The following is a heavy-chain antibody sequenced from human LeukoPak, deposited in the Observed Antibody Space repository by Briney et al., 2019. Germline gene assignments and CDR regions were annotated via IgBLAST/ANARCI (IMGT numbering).Heavy chain of an antibody. D-gene: IGHD1-26*01. Sequence: SETLSLTCTVSGGSIGSYYWSWIRQSPGKGLEWIGYIYYSGSTNYNPSLKSRVTISVDTSKNQFSLKLSSVTAADTAVYYCARVSGSYHWNYYYMDVWGKGTTVTVSS. CDR3: ARVSGSYHWNYYYMDV. CDR2: IYYSGST. V-gene: IGHV4-59*01. J-gene: IGHJ6*03. CDR1: GGSIGSYY.